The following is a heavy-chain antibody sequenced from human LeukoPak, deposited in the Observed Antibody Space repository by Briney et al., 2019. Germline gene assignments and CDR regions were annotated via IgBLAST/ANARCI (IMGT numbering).Heavy chain of an antibody. CDR3: ARGGHFFDV. CDR1: GGSISSYY. D-gene: IGHD3-16*01. J-gene: IGHJ6*03. CDR2: IYTTGST. V-gene: IGHV4-4*07. Sequence: SETLSLTCTISGGSISSYYWSWLRQPAGKGLECLGVIYTTGSTNYNLSLKSRVTMSRDTSKNQFSLKLTSVTAADTAVYYCARGGHFFDVWGKGTTVTVSS.